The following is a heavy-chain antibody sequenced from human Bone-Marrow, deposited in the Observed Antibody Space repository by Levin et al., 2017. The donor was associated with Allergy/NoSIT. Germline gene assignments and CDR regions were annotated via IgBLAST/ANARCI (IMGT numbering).Heavy chain of an antibody. J-gene: IGHJ4*02. V-gene: IGHV4-38-2*02. D-gene: IGHD3-22*01. Sequence: SETLSLTCTVSGSSISSGYYWAWVRQSPGKGLEWIASMYHTGNTYYNPSLRNRVTIFIDTSKNQFSLNLDSVTAADTAVYFCARDTDNTDYYKFDYWGQGTVVTVSS. CDR1: GSSISSGYY. CDR3: ARDTDNTDYYKFDY. CDR2: MYHTGNT.